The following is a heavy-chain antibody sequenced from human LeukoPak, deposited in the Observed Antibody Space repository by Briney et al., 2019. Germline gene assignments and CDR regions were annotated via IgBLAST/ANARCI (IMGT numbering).Heavy chain of an antibody. Sequence: GGSLRLSCIASGFTFSSYAMSWVRQAPGKGLEWVSAISGSGGSTYYADSVKGRFTISRAKNTLYLQMNSLRAEDTAVYYCAKDRIQLWSFDYWGQGTLVTVSS. J-gene: IGHJ4*02. CDR1: GFTFSSYA. CDR2: ISGSGGST. V-gene: IGHV3-23*01. CDR3: AKDRIQLWSFDY. D-gene: IGHD5-18*01.